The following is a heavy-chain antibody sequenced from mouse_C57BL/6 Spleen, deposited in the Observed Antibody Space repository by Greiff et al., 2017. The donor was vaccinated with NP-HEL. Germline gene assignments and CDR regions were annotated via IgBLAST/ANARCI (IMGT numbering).Heavy chain of an antibody. CDR2: IHPNSGST. V-gene: IGHV1-64*01. CDR1: GYTFTSYW. Sequence: QVQLQQSGAELVKPGASVKLSCKASGYTFTSYWMHWVKQRPGQGLEWIGMIHPNSGSTNYNEKFKSKATLTVDKSSSTAYMQLSSLTSEDSAVYYCARGGDMDYFFDYWGQGTTLTVSS. D-gene: IGHD1-1*02. J-gene: IGHJ2*01. CDR3: ARGGDMDYFFDY.